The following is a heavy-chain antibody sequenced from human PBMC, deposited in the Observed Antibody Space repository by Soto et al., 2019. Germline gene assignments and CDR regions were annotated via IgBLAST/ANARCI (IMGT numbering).Heavy chain of an antibody. CDR2: INPNSGGT. CDR3: ARAQDYYDSSGYCNWFDP. J-gene: IGHJ5*02. Sequence: ASVKVSCKASGYTFTGYYMHWVRQAPGQGLEWMGWINPNSGGTNYAQKFQGRVTMTRDTSISTAYMELSRLRSDDTAVYYCARAQDYYDSSGYCNWFDPWGQGTLVTVSS. V-gene: IGHV1-2*02. CDR1: GYTFTGYY. D-gene: IGHD3-22*01.